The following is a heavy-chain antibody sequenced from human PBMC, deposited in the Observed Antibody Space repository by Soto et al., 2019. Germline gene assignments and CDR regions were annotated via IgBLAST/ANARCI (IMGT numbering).Heavy chain of an antibody. Sequence: QVQLQQWGAGLLKPSETLSLTCAVYGGFFTGYYWSWVRQPPGKGLEWIGQFNHGGSTDYNKYLRSRVSLSIDTFRNQFSLGLSSVTSAYAAAYYFARGQLGDFWGQGTLVTVSS. J-gene: IGHJ4*02. CDR1: GGFFTGYY. D-gene: IGHD1-1*01. CDR3: ARGQLGDF. V-gene: IGHV4-34*01. CDR2: FNHGGST.